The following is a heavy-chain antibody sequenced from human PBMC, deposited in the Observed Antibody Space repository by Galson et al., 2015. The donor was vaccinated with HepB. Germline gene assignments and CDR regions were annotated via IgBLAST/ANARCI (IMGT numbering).Heavy chain of an antibody. CDR3: PYFFGSGSFFMDV. CDR2: IYYSGVT. J-gene: IGHJ6*02. Sequence: SETLSLTCTVSGGSISSRSYYWGWIRQPPGKGLEWIGTIYYSGVTYYKLSLKSRVTISIDRAKKQFSLKLKSVTAADTAVYYCPYFFGSGSFFMDVWGQGTAVTVSS. CDR1: GGSISSRSYY. D-gene: IGHD3-10*01. V-gene: IGHV4-39*01.